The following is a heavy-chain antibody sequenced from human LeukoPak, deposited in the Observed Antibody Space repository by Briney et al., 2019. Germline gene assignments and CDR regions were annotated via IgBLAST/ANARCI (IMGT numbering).Heavy chain of an antibody. CDR3: ARLSLFWSGNPYYFDY. D-gene: IGHD3-3*01. CDR1: CYSFTCYL. Sequence: GESLKICCTGSCYSFTCYLIGWVRQMAGEVLELMGLIYPVDYDTRYRPSFQGQVTISADKSISTAYLQWRRLKASDTAMYYCARLSLFWSGNPYYFDYWGQGTLVTVSS. J-gene: IGHJ4*02. CDR2: IYPVDYDT. V-gene: IGHV5-51*01.